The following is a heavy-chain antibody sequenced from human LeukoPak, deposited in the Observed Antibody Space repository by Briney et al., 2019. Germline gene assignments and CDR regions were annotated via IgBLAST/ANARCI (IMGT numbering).Heavy chain of an antibody. CDR3: AKLKSRMVPAAPFDY. Sequence: GGSLRLSCAASGFTFSSYAMSWVRQAPAKGLDWVSAISGSGGSTYYADSVKGRFTISRDNSKNTLYLQMNSLRAEDTAVYYCAKLKSRMVPAAPFDYWGQGTLVTVSS. CDR2: ISGSGGST. D-gene: IGHD2-2*01. V-gene: IGHV3-23*01. CDR1: GFTFSSYA. J-gene: IGHJ4*02.